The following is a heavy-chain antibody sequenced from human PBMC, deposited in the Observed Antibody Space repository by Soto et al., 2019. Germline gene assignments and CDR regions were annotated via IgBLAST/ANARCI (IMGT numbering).Heavy chain of an antibody. CDR2: IYYSGST. CDR3: ARHDSGSSHYPEYFQH. Sequence: QLQLQESGPGLVKPSETLSLTCTVSGGSISSSSYYWGWIRQPPGKGLEWIGSIYYSGSTYYNPSLHSGVTRSVAASRTQFSLKPSSVTAADTAVYYCARHDSGSSHYPEYFQHWGQGTLVTFSS. V-gene: IGHV4-39*01. D-gene: IGHD1-26*01. J-gene: IGHJ1*01. CDR1: GGSISSSSYY.